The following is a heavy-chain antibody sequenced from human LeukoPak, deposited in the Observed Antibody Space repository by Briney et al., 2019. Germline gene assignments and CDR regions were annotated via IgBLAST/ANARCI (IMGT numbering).Heavy chain of an antibody. V-gene: IGHV4-39*01. Sequence: SQTLSLTCVVSGGFISSGGYYWGWIRHPPEKGLEWIGSVHHSGITYYNTSLKSRVTISVDKSKNQFSLELTSVTAADTAVYYCARNPPNYYDSSGRMGAFDVWGQGTMVTVSS. CDR1: GGFISSGGYY. CDR2: VHHSGIT. D-gene: IGHD3-22*01. CDR3: ARNPPNYYDSSGRMGAFDV. J-gene: IGHJ3*01.